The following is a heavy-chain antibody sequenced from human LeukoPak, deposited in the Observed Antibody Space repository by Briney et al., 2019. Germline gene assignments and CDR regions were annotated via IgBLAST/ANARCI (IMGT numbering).Heavy chain of an antibody. CDR1: GGSISSGSYY. J-gene: IGHJ3*02. V-gene: IGHV4-61*02. D-gene: IGHD3-22*01. CDR3: AREIRRWLLLNEAFDI. CDR2: IYTSGRT. Sequence: SETLSLTCAASGGSISSGSYYWSWIRQPAGKGLEWIGRIYTSGRTNYNPSLKSRVTISVDPSKNQFPLKLSSVTAADTAVYYCAREIRRWLLLNEAFDIWGQGTMVTVSS.